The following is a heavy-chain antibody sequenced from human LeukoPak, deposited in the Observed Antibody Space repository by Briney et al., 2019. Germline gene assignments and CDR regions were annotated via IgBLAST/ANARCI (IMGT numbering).Heavy chain of an antibody. CDR2: ISGSGGST. D-gene: IGHD3-16*01. Sequence: GGSLRLSCAASGFTFSSYAMSWVRQAPGKGLEWVSAISGSGGSTYYADSVKGRFTISRDNSKNTLYLQMNSLRAEDTAVYYCARDRSSYDYVWGTGRSLYGMDVWGQGTTVTVSS. J-gene: IGHJ6*02. CDR3: ARDRSSYDYVWGTGRSLYGMDV. CDR1: GFTFSSYA. V-gene: IGHV3-23*01.